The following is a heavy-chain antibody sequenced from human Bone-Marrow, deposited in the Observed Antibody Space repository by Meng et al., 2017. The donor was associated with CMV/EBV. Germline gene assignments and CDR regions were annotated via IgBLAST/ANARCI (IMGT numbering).Heavy chain of an antibody. Sequence: ASVKVSCKASGYTFTSYDINWVRQATGQGLEWMGWMNPNSGNTGYAQKFQGRVTITRNTSISTAYMELSSLRSEDTAGYYCARGSLPPIDYDFWSGYLRYYYYYGMDVWGQGTTVTFSS. CDR1: GYTFTSYD. CDR3: ARGSLPPIDYDFWSGYLRYYYYYGMDV. D-gene: IGHD3-3*01. J-gene: IGHJ6*02. CDR2: MNPNSGNT. V-gene: IGHV1-8*03.